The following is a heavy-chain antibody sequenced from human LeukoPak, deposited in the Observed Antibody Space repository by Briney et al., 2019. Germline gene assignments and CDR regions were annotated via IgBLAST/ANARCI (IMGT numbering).Heavy chain of an antibody. V-gene: IGHV3-23*01. Sequence: PGRSLRLSCAASGFTFNNYAMSWVRQAPGKGLEWVSAISGSGDSTYYADSVKGRFTISRDNSKNTLYLQMNSLRAEDTAVYYCAIDPMATPGYWGQGTLVTVSS. CDR2: ISGSGDST. J-gene: IGHJ4*02. CDR3: AIDPMATPGY. D-gene: IGHD5-24*01. CDR1: GFTFNNYA.